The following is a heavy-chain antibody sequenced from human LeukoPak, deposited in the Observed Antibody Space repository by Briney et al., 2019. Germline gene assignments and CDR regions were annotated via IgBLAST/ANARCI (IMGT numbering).Heavy chain of an antibody. Sequence: GGSLRLSCAVSGFTFSDYYMSWIRQAPGKGLVWVSRINSDGSSTSYADSVKGRFTISRDNAKNTLYLQMNSLRAEDTAVYYCARASAGYRIWGQGTLVTVSS. D-gene: IGHD5-18*01. V-gene: IGHV3-74*01. CDR1: GFTFSDYY. J-gene: IGHJ4*02. CDR2: INSDGSST. CDR3: ARASAGYRI.